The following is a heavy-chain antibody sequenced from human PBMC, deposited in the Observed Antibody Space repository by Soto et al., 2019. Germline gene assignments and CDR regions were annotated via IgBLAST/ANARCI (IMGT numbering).Heavy chain of an antibody. V-gene: IGHV1-69*01. Sequence: QVQLVQSGAEVKKPGSSVKVSCKASGGTFSSYAISWVRQAPGQGLEWMGGTIPIFGTANDAQTFQGRVTITEDEYTSTAYMELSSLRSEDRDVYYCARDASGIADRPGYFDYWGQGTLVTVSS. CDR3: ARDASGIADRPGYFDY. CDR1: GGTFSSYA. D-gene: IGHD6-6*01. CDR2: TIPIFGTA. J-gene: IGHJ4*02.